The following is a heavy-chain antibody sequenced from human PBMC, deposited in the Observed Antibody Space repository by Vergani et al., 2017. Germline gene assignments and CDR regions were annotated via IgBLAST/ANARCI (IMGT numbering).Heavy chain of an antibody. CDR2: ISWNSGSI. CDR3: AKDMHDYGDYGD. J-gene: IGHJ4*02. Sequence: EVQLVESGGGLVQPGGSLKLSCAASGFTFDDYAMHWVRQAPGKGLEWVSGISWNSGSIGYADSVKGRFTISRDNAKNSLYLQMNSLRAEDTALYYCAKDMHDYGDYGDWGQGTLVTVSS. V-gene: IGHV3-9*01. D-gene: IGHD4-17*01. CDR1: GFTFDDYA.